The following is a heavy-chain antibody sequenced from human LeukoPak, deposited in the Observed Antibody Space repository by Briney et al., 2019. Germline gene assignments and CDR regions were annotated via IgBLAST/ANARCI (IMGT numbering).Heavy chain of an antibody. Sequence: GRSLRLSCAASGFTFSSHAMHWVRQAPGRGLEWVAFISFDSTYKNYPDSVKGRFTISRDNSRNTFYLQMNSLRADDTAMYYCVAEKGEGDFQHLVRGTMVAVSS. J-gene: IGHJ1*01. CDR3: VAEKGEGDFQH. V-gene: IGHV3-30*03. CDR2: ISFDSTYK. CDR1: GFTFSSHA.